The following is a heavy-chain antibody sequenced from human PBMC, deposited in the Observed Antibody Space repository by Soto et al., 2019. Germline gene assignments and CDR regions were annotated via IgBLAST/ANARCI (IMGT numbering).Heavy chain of an antibody. J-gene: IGHJ4*02. Sequence: SETLSLTCTVSGGSISSSNHYWGWIRQPPGKGLEWVGSIYYSGITYYNPSLKSRVTISVDMSKNQFSLNMKFLTATDTVVYYCARPNARWQQSPFDYWGQGTLVTVSS. V-gene: IGHV4-39*01. CDR1: GGSISSSNHY. CDR3: ARPNARWQQSPFDY. CDR2: IYYSGIT. D-gene: IGHD2-8*01.